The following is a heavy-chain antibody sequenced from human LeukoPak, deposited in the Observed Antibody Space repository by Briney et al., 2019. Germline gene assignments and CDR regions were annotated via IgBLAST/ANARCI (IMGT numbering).Heavy chain of an antibody. J-gene: IGHJ4*02. D-gene: IGHD6-19*01. CDR2: ISYAGSQK. Sequence: PGGSLRLSCAASGFTFSSYVMHWVRQAPGKGLEWVAVISYAGSQKYYADSVKGRFTISRDNSNDTLYLQMNSLTAEDTAVYYCAKPVYSRGWYASTFDCWGQGTLVTVSS. CDR1: GFTFSSYV. V-gene: IGHV3-30*18. CDR3: AKPVYSRGWYASTFDC.